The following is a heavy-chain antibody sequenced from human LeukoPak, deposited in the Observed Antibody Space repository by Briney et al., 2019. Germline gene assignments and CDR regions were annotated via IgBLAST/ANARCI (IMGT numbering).Heavy chain of an antibody. Sequence: PSETLSLTCAVYGGSFSGYYWSWIRQPPGKGLEWIGEINHSGSTNYNPSLKSRVTISVDTSKNQFSLKLSSVTAADTAVCYCARGRLPTNYWGQGTLVTVSS. CDR2: INHSGST. CDR3: ARGRLPTNY. V-gene: IGHV4-34*01. J-gene: IGHJ4*02. D-gene: IGHD2-15*01. CDR1: GGSFSGYY.